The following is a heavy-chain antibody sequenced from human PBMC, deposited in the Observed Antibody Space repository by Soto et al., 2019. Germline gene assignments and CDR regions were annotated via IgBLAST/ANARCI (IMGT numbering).Heavy chain of an antibody. CDR1: GFTFSNAW. CDR3: ITYYQVFGVVIYYFDY. CDR2: IKSKTDGGTT. D-gene: IGHD3-3*01. Sequence: GGSLRLSCAASGFTFSNAWMNWVRQAPGKGLEWVGRIKSKTDGGTTDYAAPVKGRFTISRDDSKNTLYLQMNSLKTEDTAVYYCITYYQVFGVVIYYFDYWGQGTLVTVSS. J-gene: IGHJ4*02. V-gene: IGHV3-15*07.